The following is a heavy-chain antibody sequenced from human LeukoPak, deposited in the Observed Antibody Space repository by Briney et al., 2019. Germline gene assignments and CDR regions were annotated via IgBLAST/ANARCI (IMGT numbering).Heavy chain of an antibody. Sequence: GESLKISCKGSGYSFTSYWIGWVRQMPGKGLEWMGIIYPGDSDTGYSPSFQGQVTISADKSISTAYLQWSSLKASDTAMYYCARHHDILTGGPGSFDPWGQGTLVTVSS. V-gene: IGHV5-51*01. D-gene: IGHD3-9*01. CDR3: ARHHDILTGGPGSFDP. CDR2: IYPGDSDT. J-gene: IGHJ5*02. CDR1: GYSFTSYW.